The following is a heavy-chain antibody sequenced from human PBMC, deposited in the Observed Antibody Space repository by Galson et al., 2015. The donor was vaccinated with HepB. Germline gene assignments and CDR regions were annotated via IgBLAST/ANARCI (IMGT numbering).Heavy chain of an antibody. Sequence: SLRLSCAASGFTFSYYAMSWVRQAPGKGLEWISAITPSGDNTYSADSLKGRFTIPRDNSQNTVFLQMDSLRADDTAIYFCAKVFPEKTDGWYRQALYYFDSWGQGTRVTVSS. CDR3: AKVFPEKTDGWYRQALYYFDS. V-gene: IGHV3-23*01. J-gene: IGHJ4*02. D-gene: IGHD6-19*01. CDR2: ITPSGDNT. CDR1: GFTFSYYA.